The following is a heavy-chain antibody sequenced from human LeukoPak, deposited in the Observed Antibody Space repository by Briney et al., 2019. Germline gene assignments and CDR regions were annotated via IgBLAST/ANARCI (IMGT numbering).Heavy chain of an antibody. CDR2: ISSSSSYI. Sequence: GGSLRLSCAASGFTFSSYSMNWVRQAPGKGLEWVSSISSSSSYIYYADSVKGRFTISRDNAKNSLYLQMNSLRAEDTAVYYCARARGGNCSGGSCYEDAFDIWGQGTMVTVSS. CDR3: ARARGGNCSGGSCYEDAFDI. J-gene: IGHJ3*02. D-gene: IGHD2-15*01. CDR1: GFTFSSYS. V-gene: IGHV3-21*01.